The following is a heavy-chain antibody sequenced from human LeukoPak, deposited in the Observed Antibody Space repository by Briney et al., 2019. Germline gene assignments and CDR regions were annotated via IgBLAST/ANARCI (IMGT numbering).Heavy chain of an antibody. Sequence: SETLSLTCTVSGDSISSGYYWGWIRQPPGKGLEWIGSIGHRGSTYYNPSLKSRVTISVDTSKNQFSLKLSSVTAADTAVYYCARSEGYGGRVPNFMGWYWFDPWGQGTLVTVSS. D-gene: IGHD5-18*01. CDR1: GDSISSGYY. V-gene: IGHV4-38-2*02. CDR2: IGHRGST. J-gene: IGHJ5*02. CDR3: ARSEGYGGRVPNFMGWYWFDP.